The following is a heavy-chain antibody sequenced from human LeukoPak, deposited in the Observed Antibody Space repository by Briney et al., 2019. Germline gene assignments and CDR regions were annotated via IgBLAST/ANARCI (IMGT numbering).Heavy chain of an antibody. D-gene: IGHD3-22*01. J-gene: IGHJ4*02. V-gene: IGHV4-34*01. CDR3: ARNLDDSSGYYFDY. CDR2: INHSGST. Sequence: SETLSLTCAVYGGSFSGYYWSWIRQPPGKGLEWIGEINHSGSTNYNPSLKSRVTISVDTSKNQFSLKLSSVTAADTAVYYCARNLDDSSGYYFDYWGQGTLVTVSS. CDR1: GGSFSGYY.